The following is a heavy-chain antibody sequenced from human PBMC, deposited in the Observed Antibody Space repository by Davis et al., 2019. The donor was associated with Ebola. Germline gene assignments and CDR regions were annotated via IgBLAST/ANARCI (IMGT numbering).Heavy chain of an antibody. CDR3: AKDRGMTTVTTRHYFDY. Sequence: GESLKIPCAASGFTFSSYAMSWVRQAPGKGLEWVSAISGSGGSTYYADSVKGRFTISRDNSKNTLYLQMNSLRAEDTAVYYCAKDRGMTTVTTRHYFDYWGQGTLVTVSS. J-gene: IGHJ4*02. CDR1: GFTFSSYA. D-gene: IGHD4-11*01. V-gene: IGHV3-23*01. CDR2: ISGSGGST.